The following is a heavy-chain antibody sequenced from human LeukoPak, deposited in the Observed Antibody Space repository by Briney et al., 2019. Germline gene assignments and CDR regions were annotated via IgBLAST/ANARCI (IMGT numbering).Heavy chain of an antibody. V-gene: IGHV3-7*01. CDR2: IKEDGSET. D-gene: IGHD1-1*01. Sequence: GGSLRLSCAASGFTFWNYWMSWVRQAPGRGLEWVGNIKEDGSETYYVDSVKGRFTMSRDNAKNSLFLQVNSLRAEDTAVYYCATNHNWRFDYWGQGTLVTVSS. CDR3: ATNHNWRFDY. J-gene: IGHJ4*02. CDR1: GFTFWNYW.